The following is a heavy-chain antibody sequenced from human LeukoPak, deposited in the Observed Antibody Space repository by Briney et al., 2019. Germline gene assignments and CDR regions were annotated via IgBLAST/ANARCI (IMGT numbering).Heavy chain of an antibody. J-gene: IGHJ6*04. CDR3: ARAETLLWFGESPGRGMDV. CDR1: GFTFSSYA. D-gene: IGHD3-10*01. V-gene: IGHV3-30*04. CDR2: ISYDGSNK. Sequence: PGRSLRLSCAASGFTFSSYAMHWVRQAPGKGLEWVAVISYDGSNKYYADSVKGRFTISRDNSKNTLYLQMNSPRAEDTAVYYCARAETLLWFGESPGRGMDVWGKGTTVTVSS.